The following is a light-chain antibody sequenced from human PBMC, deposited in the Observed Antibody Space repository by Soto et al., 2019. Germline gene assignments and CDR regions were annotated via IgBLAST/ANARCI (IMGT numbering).Light chain of an antibody. V-gene: IGKV3-20*01. Sequence: EIVLTQSPGTLSLSPGERATLSCRASQSVSSSYLAWYQQKPGQAPRLLIYGASSRATGIPVRFSGSGSGIDFTLTISRLEPEDFAVYYCQQYGSFSFTFGPGTKVDIK. CDR3: QQYGSFSFT. J-gene: IGKJ3*01. CDR2: GAS. CDR1: QSVSSSY.